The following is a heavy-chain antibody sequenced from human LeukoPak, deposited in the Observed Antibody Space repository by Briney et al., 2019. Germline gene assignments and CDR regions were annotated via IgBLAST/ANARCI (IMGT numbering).Heavy chain of an antibody. CDR1: GGSFSGYY. CDR3: ASHRGGWYFGYFQH. Sequence: SETLSLTCAVYGGSFSGYYWSWIRQPPGKGLEWIGEINHSGSTNYNPSLKSRVTISVDTSKNQFSLKLSSVTAADTAVYYCASHRGGWYFGYFQHWGQGTLATVSS. J-gene: IGHJ1*01. D-gene: IGHD6-19*01. V-gene: IGHV4-34*01. CDR2: INHSGST.